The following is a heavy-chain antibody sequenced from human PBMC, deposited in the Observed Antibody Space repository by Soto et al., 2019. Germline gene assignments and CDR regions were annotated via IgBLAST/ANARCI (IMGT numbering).Heavy chain of an antibody. D-gene: IGHD3-9*01. V-gene: IGHV4-59*01. CDR3: ARDDVISEGDFGFDF. J-gene: IGHJ4*02. CDR1: GASLSSYY. Sequence: QVQLQESGPGLVKPSETLSLTCSVSGASLSSYYWSWIRQPPGKRLEWIGYIYHSGSTEYNPSLRSRVTISIDTSTSEVSLEVQALRAADTAVYYCARDDVISEGDFGFDFWGQGTMVTVSS. CDR2: IYHSGST.